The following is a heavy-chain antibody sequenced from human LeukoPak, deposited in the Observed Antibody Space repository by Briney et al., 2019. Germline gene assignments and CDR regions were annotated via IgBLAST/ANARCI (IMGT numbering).Heavy chain of an antibody. Sequence: KPSETLSLTCTVSGGSISSYYWSWIRQPPGKGLEWIGYIYYSGSTNYNPSLKSRVTISVDTSKNQFSLKLSSVTAADTAVYYCARAQIIAVAGNSAFDIWGQGTMVTVSS. V-gene: IGHV4-59*01. D-gene: IGHD6-19*01. CDR1: GGSISSYY. CDR2: IYYSGST. CDR3: ARAQIIAVAGNSAFDI. J-gene: IGHJ3*02.